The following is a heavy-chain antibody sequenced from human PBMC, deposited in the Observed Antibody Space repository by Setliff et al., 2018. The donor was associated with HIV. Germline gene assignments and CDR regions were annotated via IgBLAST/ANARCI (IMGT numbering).Heavy chain of an antibody. D-gene: IGHD1-1*01. V-gene: IGHV4-30-4*08. CDR1: GGSITNADYY. CDR3: AREKHWNGPFDY. CDR2: IYYSGNT. J-gene: IGHJ4*02. Sequence: SETLSLTCAVSGGSITNADYYWSWIRQPPGKGLEWIGYIYYSGNTYYNPSLKSRVVISIDTSSNQFSLNLNSVTAADTAVYFCAREKHWNGPFDYWGQGKLVTVYS.